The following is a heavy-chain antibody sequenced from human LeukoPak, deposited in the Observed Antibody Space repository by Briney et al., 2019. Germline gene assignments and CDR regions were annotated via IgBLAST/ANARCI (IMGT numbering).Heavy chain of an antibody. V-gene: IGHV4-4*07. D-gene: IGHD2-2*01. CDR1: GGSISSYY. J-gene: IGHJ4*02. CDR2: IYTSGST. CDR3: ARDGAVVVPAAMGD. Sequence: SETLSLTCTVSGGSISSYYWSWIRQPAGKGLEWIGRIYTSGSTNYNPSLKSRVTMSVDRSKNQFSLKLSSVTAADTAVYYCARDGAVVVPAAMGDWGQGTLVTVSS.